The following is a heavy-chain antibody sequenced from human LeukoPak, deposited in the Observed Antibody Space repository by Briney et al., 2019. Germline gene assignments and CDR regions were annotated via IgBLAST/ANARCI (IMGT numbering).Heavy chain of an antibody. Sequence: ASVKVSCKASGGTFSSYAISWVRQAPGQGLEWMGGIIPIFGTANYAQKFQGRVTITADESTSTAYMELSSLRSEDTAVYYCARDRGYCSGGSCYDGHTPEGNWFDPWGQETLVTVSS. V-gene: IGHV1-69*13. CDR1: GGTFSSYA. CDR3: ARDRGYCSGGSCYDGHTPEGNWFDP. CDR2: IIPIFGTA. J-gene: IGHJ5*02. D-gene: IGHD2-15*01.